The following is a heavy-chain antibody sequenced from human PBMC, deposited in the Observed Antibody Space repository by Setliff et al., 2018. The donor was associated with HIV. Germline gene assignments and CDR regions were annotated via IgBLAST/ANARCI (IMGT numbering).Heavy chain of an antibody. Sequence: ASVKVSCKASGYTFTGYYMHWVRQAPGQGLEWMGWINPNSGGTNYAQKFQGWVTMTRDTSISTAYMELSRLRSDDTAVYYCARGSILAGYAYDYWGQGTLVTVSS. V-gene: IGHV1-2*04. CDR1: GYTFTGYY. J-gene: IGHJ4*02. CDR2: INPNSGGT. CDR3: ARGSILAGYAYDY. D-gene: IGHD3-9*01.